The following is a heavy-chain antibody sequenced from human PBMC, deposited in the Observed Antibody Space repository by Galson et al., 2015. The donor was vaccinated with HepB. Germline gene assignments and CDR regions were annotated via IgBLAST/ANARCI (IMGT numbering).Heavy chain of an antibody. D-gene: IGHD3-10*01. CDR2: ISDYNGNT. V-gene: IGHV1-18*04. CDR1: GYNFTSYG. CDR3: ARAIWFGEHDY. J-gene: IGHJ4*02. Sequence: SVKVSCKASGYNFTSYGISWVRQAPGHGLEWMGCISDYNGNTKYAQKLQARVTLTTDTSTSTAYMELRYLRSDDTAVYYCARAIWFGEHDYWGQGTLVTVSS.